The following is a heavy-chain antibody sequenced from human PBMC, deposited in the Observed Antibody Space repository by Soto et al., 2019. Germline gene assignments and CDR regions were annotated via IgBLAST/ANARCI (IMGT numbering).Heavy chain of an antibody. Sequence: PGESLKISCKGSGYTFTAYWIGWVRQMPGKGLERMGIIYPGDSDTRYSPSFQGQVTISADKSITTAYLQWSSLKASDTAMFYCARGGYSGNSKDPFYIWGPGTMVTVSS. V-gene: IGHV5-51*01. D-gene: IGHD6-25*01. CDR1: GYTFTAYW. J-gene: IGHJ3*02. CDR2: IYPGDSDT. CDR3: ARGGYSGNSKDPFYI.